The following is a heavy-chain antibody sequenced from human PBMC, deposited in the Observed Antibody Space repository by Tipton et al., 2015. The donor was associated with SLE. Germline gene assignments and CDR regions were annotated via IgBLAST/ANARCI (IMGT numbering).Heavy chain of an antibody. CDR1: GFTFSDYY. V-gene: IGHV3-11*04. Sequence: SLRLSCAASGFTFSDYYMSWIRQAPGKGLEWVSYISSSGSTTYYADSVKGRFTISRDNSKNTLYLQMNSLRAEDTAVYYCAKVYYYGSGPKDYWGQGTLVTVSS. J-gene: IGHJ4*02. D-gene: IGHD3-10*01. CDR3: AKVYYYGSGPKDY. CDR2: ISSSGSTT.